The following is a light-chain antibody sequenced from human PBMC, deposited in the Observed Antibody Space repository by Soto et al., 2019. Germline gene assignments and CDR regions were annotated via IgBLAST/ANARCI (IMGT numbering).Light chain of an antibody. CDR3: GTWDNSLKGV. CDR1: YSNIGNND. CDR2: DNY. J-gene: IGLJ2*01. V-gene: IGLV1-51*01. Sequence: QSVLTQPPSVSAAPGQNVTISCSGSYSNIGNNDVSWYQQFPGTVPKLLIYDNYKRPSGLPDRFSGSKSGTSATLGISGLQTWDEADYYCGTWDNSLKGVFGGGTKLTVL.